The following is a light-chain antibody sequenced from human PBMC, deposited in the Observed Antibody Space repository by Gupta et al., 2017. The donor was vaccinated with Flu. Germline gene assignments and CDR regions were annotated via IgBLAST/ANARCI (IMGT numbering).Light chain of an antibody. V-gene: IGKV3-20*01. CDR3: QHYTSRT. J-gene: IGKJ1*01. CDR1: QSVSTTH. Sequence: SPGTLSLSPGERATLSCRASQSVSTTHLAWYQKQPGQATRLLIYVTSNRATDIPDRFSGSGSGTDLTLTISRLEPEDVAVYYVQHYTSRTFAQGTKVEIE. CDR2: VTS.